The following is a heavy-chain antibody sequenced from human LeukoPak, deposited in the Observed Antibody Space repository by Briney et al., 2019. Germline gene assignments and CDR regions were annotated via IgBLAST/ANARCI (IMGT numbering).Heavy chain of an antibody. Sequence: GRSLRLSCAPSGFTFSSYAMTWVRQAPGKGLEWVSAIGGSGVSTYYADSVKGRFTISRDNSKNTLYLQMNSLRAEDTAVYYCAKTIGRDYYYYGMDVWGQGTTVTVSS. CDR2: IGGSGVST. J-gene: IGHJ6*02. CDR3: AKTIGRDYYYYGMDV. V-gene: IGHV3-23*01. CDR1: GFTFSSYA. D-gene: IGHD3-3*01.